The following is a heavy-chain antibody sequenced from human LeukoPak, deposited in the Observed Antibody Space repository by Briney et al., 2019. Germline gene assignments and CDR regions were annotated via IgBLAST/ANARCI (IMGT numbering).Heavy chain of an antibody. CDR3: ASDSYSPEYFQH. D-gene: IGHD2-15*01. CDR1: GFXVSNNY. CDR2: IYSGGST. J-gene: IGHJ1*01. V-gene: IGHV3-66*01. Sequence: GGSLRLSCAASGFXVSNNYISWVRQAPGKGLEWVSVIYSGGSTFYADSVKGRFTISRDNSKNTLYLQMNSLRAEDTAVYYCASDSYSPEYFQHWGQGNLVTVSS.